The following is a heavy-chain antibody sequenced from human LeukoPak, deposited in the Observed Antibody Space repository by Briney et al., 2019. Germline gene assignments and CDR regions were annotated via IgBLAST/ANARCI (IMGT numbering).Heavy chain of an antibody. CDR3: ARQGSSISWYNWFDP. CDR1: GGSISSYY. V-gene: IGHV4-59*01. J-gene: IGHJ5*02. Sequence: SETLSLTCTVSGGSISSYYWSWIRQPPGKGLEWIGYIYYSGSTNYNPSLKSRVTISVDTSKNQFSLKLSSVTAADTAVYYCARQGSSISWYNWFDPWGQGTLVTVSS. D-gene: IGHD6-13*01. CDR2: IYYSGST.